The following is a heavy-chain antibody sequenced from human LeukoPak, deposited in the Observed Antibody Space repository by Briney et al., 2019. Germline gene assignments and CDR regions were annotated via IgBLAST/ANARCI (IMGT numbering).Heavy chain of an antibody. V-gene: IGHV4-34*01. J-gene: IGHJ4*02. CDR1: GGSFSDYY. CDR2: INHSGST. Sequence: SETLSLTCAVYGGSFSDYYWNWIRQPPGKGLEWIGEINHSGSTNYNPSLKSRVTISVDTSKNQFSLKLSSVTAADTAVYYCARGVVAAPQTFDYWGQGTLVTVSS. CDR3: ARGVVAAPQTFDY. D-gene: IGHD2-15*01.